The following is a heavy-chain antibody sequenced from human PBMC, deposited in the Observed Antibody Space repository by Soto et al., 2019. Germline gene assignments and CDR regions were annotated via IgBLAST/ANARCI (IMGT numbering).Heavy chain of an antibody. CDR3: AKGVPGIAVAGTGYFQH. D-gene: IGHD6-19*01. CDR1: GFTFSSYA. V-gene: IGHV3-23*01. J-gene: IGHJ1*01. CDR2: ISGSGDST. Sequence: GGSLRLSCSASGFTFSSYAMSWVRQAPGKGLEWVSGISGSGDSTYYADSVKGRFTISRDNSKNTLYLQMNSLRAEDTAVYYCAKGVPGIAVAGTGYFQHWGQGTLVSVSS.